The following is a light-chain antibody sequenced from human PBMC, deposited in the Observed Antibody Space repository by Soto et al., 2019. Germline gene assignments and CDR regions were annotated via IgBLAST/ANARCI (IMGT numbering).Light chain of an antibody. CDR3: QQYYSSPLT. CDR2: WAS. V-gene: IGKV4-1*01. Sequence: DIVMTQSPDSLAVSLGERAPIKXXSTRXILYNSDSRNYLAWYQHKSGQPPKXXIYWASTRQSGVPDRFSGSGSGTDFTLTINSLQPEDVAIYYCQQYYSSPLTFGQGTRLEIK. J-gene: IGKJ5*01. CDR1: RXILYNSDSRNY.